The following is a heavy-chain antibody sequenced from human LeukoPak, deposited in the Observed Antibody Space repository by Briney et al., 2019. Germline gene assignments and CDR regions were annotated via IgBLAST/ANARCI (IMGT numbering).Heavy chain of an antibody. CDR2: INPNSGDT. D-gene: IGHD5-24*01. CDR3: ARVAIEMASWFDP. CDR1: GYTFTGYH. J-gene: IGHJ5*02. Sequence: ASVKVSCKSSGYTFTGYHMHWVRQAPGQGLEWMGWINPNSGDTNYAQKFQGRVTMTRDTSISTAYMELSRLRSDDTAVYYCARVAIEMASWFDPWGQGTLVTVSS. V-gene: IGHV1-2*02.